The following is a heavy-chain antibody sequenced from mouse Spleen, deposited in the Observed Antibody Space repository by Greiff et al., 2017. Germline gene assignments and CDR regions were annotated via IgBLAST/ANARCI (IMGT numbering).Heavy chain of an antibody. CDR3: ARTYYGSSFPAWFAY. V-gene: IGHV1-4*01. CDR1: GYTFTSYT. Sequence: QVQLQQSGAELARPGASVKMSCKASGYTFTSYTMHWVKQRPGQGLEWIGYINPSSGYTKYNQKFKDKATLTADKSSSTAYMQLSSLTSEDSAVYYCARTYYGSSFPAWFAYWGQGTLVTVSA. J-gene: IGHJ3*01. D-gene: IGHD1-1*01. CDR2: INPSSGYT.